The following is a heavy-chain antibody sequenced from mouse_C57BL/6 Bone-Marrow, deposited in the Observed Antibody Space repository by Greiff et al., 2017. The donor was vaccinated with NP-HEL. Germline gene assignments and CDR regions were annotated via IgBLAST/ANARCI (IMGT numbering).Heavy chain of an antibody. D-gene: IGHD1-1*01. Sequence: QVQLQQSGPELVKPGASVKISCKASGYAFSSSWMNWVKQRPGKGLEWIGRLYPGDGDTNYNGKFKGKATLTADKSSSTAYMQLSSLTSEDSAVYFCAANYGSARYFDYWGQGTTLTVSS. CDR1: GYAFSSSW. J-gene: IGHJ2*01. CDR2: LYPGDGDT. CDR3: AANYGSARYFDY. V-gene: IGHV1-82*01.